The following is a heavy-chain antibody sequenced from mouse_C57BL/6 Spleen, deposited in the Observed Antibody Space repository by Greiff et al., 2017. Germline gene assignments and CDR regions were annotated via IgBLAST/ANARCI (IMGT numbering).Heavy chain of an antibody. CDR1: GYAFSSSW. D-gene: IGHD1-1*01. CDR2: IYPGDGDT. CDR3: ARAGSYYCSSLPFAY. J-gene: IGHJ3*01. Sequence: QVQLQQSGPELVKPGASVKISCKASGYAFSSSWMNWVKQRPGKGLEWIGRIYPGDGDTNYNGKFKGKAKLTADKSSSTAYMQLSSLTSEDSAVXFCARAGSYYCSSLPFAYWGQGTLVTVSA. V-gene: IGHV1-82*01.